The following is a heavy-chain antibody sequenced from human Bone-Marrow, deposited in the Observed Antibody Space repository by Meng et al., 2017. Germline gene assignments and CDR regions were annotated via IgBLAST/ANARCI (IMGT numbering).Heavy chain of an antibody. D-gene: IGHD4-11*01. CDR3: ARGQSPGHFDY. Sequence: QVQLVQSGAEVMKPGPSLKVSCRASGYTFTSYFLHWVRQAPGQGLEWLATINCNNGGTNYAQRFQGRVTLTRDTPTSTVYMELSSLGYEDTAVYYCARGQSPGHFDYLGQGILVTVSS. CDR1: GYTFTSYF. V-gene: IGHV1-46*01. CDR2: INCNNGGT. J-gene: IGHJ4*02.